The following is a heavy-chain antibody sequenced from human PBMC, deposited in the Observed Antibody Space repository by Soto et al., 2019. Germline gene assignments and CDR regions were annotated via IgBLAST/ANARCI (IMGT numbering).Heavy chain of an antibody. Sequence: PGGSLRLSCAASGFTFSSYAMSWVRQAPGKGLEWVSAISGSGGSTYYADSVKGRFTISRDNSKNTLYLQMNSLRAEDTAVYYCAKDRSSSWYRTVFDYWGQGTLVTVSS. V-gene: IGHV3-23*01. CDR1: GFTFSSYA. CDR3: AKDRSSSWYRTVFDY. J-gene: IGHJ4*02. CDR2: ISGSGGST. D-gene: IGHD6-13*01.